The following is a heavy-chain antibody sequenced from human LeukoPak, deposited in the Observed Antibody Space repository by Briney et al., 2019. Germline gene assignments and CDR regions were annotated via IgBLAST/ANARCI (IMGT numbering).Heavy chain of an antibody. D-gene: IGHD3-16*01. J-gene: IGHJ6*03. CDR1: GFAFSNFA. CDR2: MSGSGDGT. V-gene: IGHV3-23*01. CDR3: AKMMGQRLYDYCMDV. Sequence: GGSLRLSCAASGFAFSNFAMSWVRQAPGEGLEWGSAMSGSGDGTYYADSVKGRFTISRDNSKNTLYLQMNSLRAEDTAVYYCAKMMGQRLYDYCMDVWGKGTTVTVSS.